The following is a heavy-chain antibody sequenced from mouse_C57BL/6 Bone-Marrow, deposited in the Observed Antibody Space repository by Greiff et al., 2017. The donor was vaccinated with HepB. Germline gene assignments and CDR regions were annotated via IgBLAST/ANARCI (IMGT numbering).Heavy chain of an antibody. CDR1: GYTFTSYW. CDR2: IYPGSGST. D-gene: IGHD1-1*01. CDR3: TTLVVDY. V-gene: IGHV1-55*01. Sequence: VQLQQPGAELVMPGASVKLSCKASGYTFTSYWINWVKQRPGQGLEWIGDIYPGSGSTNYNEKFKSKATLTVAPSSSTAYMQLSSLTSEDSAVYYCTTLVVDYWGQGTTLTVSS. J-gene: IGHJ2*01.